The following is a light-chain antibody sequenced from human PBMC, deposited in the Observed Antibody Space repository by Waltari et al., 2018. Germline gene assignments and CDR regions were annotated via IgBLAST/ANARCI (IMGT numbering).Light chain of an antibody. CDR2: SAS. CDR1: QSVDSN. Sequence: EVVMTQSPATLSVSPGDTATLSCRASQSVDSNLAWYQRKPGQAPKFLIFSASTRATGIPARFSGRGFGTEFTLTINSLQSEDFAVYYCLQYNDWPPLTFGGGTKVEMK. CDR3: LQYNDWPPLT. V-gene: IGKV3-15*01. J-gene: IGKJ4*01.